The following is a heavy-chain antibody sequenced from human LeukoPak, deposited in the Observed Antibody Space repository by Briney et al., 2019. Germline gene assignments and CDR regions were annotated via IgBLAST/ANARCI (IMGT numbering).Heavy chain of an antibody. Sequence: GGSLRLSCAGSGFTFSSYWMSWVRQVPGKGLVWVSRINDDGSATFYADSVKGRFTISRDNAKNTLFLQMSSLRAEDTAVYFCAREILAPGKTHDYWGQGTLVTVSS. CDR1: GFTFSSYW. J-gene: IGHJ4*02. CDR2: INDDGSAT. CDR3: AREILAPGKTHDY. V-gene: IGHV3-74*01.